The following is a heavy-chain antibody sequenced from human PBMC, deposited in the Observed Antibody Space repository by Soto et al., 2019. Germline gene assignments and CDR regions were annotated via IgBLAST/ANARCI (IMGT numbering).Heavy chain of an antibody. J-gene: IGHJ3*02. V-gene: IGHV1-3*01. D-gene: IGHD4-4*01. CDR2: INAGNGKT. CDR1: GYTFTSYA. Sequence: ASVKVSCKASGYTFTSYAMHWVRQAPGQRVEWMGWINAGNGKTKYSQKFQGRVTITRDTSASTAYMELSSLRSEDTAVYYFACSSPRSTVTAFDDGSFDIWGQGTMVTVSS. CDR3: ACSSPRSTVTAFDDGSFDI.